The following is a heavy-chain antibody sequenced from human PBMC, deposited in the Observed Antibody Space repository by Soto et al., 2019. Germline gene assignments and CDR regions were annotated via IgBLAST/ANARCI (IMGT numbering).Heavy chain of an antibody. CDR1: GLIFSNNA. CDR2: ISGSGGST. V-gene: IGHV3-23*01. D-gene: IGHD5-12*01. J-gene: IGHJ4*02. CDR3: AKREATL. Sequence: EVQRLESGGGSVQPGGSLRLSCAASGLIFSNNAMSWVRQAPGKGLEWVSTISGSGGSTYYADSVKGRFTLSRDNSKNTLYLQMNSLRAEDTAVYYCAKREATLWGQGTLVTVSS.